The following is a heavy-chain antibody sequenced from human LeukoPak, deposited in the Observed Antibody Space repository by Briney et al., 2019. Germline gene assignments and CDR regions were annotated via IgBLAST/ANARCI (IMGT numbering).Heavy chain of an antibody. D-gene: IGHD4-17*01. CDR1: GFTFSSYW. Sequence: RGSLRLPCAASGFTFSSYWMSWVRQAPGKGLEWVANIKQDGSEKYYVDSVKGRFTISRDNAKNSLYLQMNSLRAEDTAVYYCARENDYGDAHFDYWGQGTLVTVSS. CDR2: IKQDGSEK. V-gene: IGHV3-7*01. CDR3: ARENDYGDAHFDY. J-gene: IGHJ4*02.